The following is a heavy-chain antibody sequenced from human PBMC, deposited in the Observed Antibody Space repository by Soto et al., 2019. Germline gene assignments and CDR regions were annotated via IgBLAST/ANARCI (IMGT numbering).Heavy chain of an antibody. CDR2: INPILSMS. CDR3: ASSYGSGYRAFDY. V-gene: IGHV1-69*02. CDR1: GDTFSFYS. D-gene: IGHD3-10*01. Sequence: QVQLVQSGAEVKKPGSSVRVSCKASGDTFSFYSINWVRQAPGLGLEWLGRINPILSMSNYAQRFQGRVTVTAGKSTSTGYMELSSLRSEDTAMYYCASSYGSGYRAFDYWGQGGLVTVSS. J-gene: IGHJ4*02.